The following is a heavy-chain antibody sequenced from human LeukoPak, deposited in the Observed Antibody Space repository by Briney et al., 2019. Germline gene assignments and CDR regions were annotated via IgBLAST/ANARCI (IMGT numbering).Heavy chain of an antibody. CDR1: GFTFSSYA. V-gene: IGHV3-23*01. Sequence: GGSLRLSCAASGFTFSSYAMSWVRQAPGKGLEWVSAISDGGNTYYADSVKGRFTISRDNSKNTLYLQMNSLRAEDTAVYYCASALRIYYYFDYWGQGTLVTVSS. J-gene: IGHJ4*02. CDR3: ASALRIYYYFDY. D-gene: IGHD1-26*01. CDR2: ISDGGNT.